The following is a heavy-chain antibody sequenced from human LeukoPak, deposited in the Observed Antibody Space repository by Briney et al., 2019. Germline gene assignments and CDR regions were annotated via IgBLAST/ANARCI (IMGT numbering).Heavy chain of an antibody. J-gene: IGHJ4*02. CDR1: GFTLSSYA. Sequence: PGGSLRLSCAASGFTLSSYAMSWVRQAPGKGLEWVAVISYDGSNKYYADSVKGRFTISRDNSKNTLYLQMNSLRAEDTAVYYCAKDRGTMIVVVIFDYWGQGTLVTVSS. CDR3: AKDRGTMIVVVIFDY. D-gene: IGHD3-22*01. V-gene: IGHV3-30*18. CDR2: ISYDGSNK.